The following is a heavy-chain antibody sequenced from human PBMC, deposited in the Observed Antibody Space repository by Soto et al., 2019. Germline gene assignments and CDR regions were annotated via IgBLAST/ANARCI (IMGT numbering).Heavy chain of an antibody. D-gene: IGHD6-6*01. CDR2: IYPHDSDT. V-gene: IGHV5-51*01. CDR3: ARRLDNTRRF. Sequence: GESLKISCNGSGYNFATYWIGWVRQMPWKGLEWMGIIYPHDSDTRYSPSFQGQVTISADKSISTAYLQWISLNASQTAIYSSARRLDNTRRFWGQRTMVTVSS. J-gene: IGHJ4*02. CDR1: GYNFATYW.